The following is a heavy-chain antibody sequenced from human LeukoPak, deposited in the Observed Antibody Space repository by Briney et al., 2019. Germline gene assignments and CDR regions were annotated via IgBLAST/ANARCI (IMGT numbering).Heavy chain of an antibody. CDR3: GRRPDSADYGSAFDF. V-gene: IGHV4-38-2*02. J-gene: IGHJ4*02. D-gene: IGHD3-10*01. CDR2: IYHSGAA. CDR1: GYSINSGYF. Sequence: PSETLSLSRTVSGYSINSGYFWGWIRQSPGKGLEWIAIIYHSGAAYYNPSLKRRVTLSADTSKNQFCLSLSSVTAAATPLSLWGRRPDSADYGSAFDFCGQGALVIVS.